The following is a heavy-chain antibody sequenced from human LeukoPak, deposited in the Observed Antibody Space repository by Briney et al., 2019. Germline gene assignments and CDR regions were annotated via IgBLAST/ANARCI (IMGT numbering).Heavy chain of an antibody. CDR1: GGSISSGGYY. CDR2: IYYSGST. V-gene: IGHV4-31*03. CDR3: ARDSRTFGGVSI. D-gene: IGHD3-16*01. J-gene: IGHJ4*02. Sequence: SETLSLTCTVSGGSISSGGYYWSWIRQHPGKGLAWIGYIYYSGSTYYNPSLKSRVTISVDTSKNQFSLKLSSVTAADTAVYYCARDSRTFGGVSIWGQGTLVTVSS.